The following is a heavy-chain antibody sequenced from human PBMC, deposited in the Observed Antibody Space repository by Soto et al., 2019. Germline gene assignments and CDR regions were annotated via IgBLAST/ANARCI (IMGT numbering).Heavy chain of an antibody. D-gene: IGHD1-26*01. V-gene: IGHV1-3*01. CDR3: ARGIWYSGSYYFDS. CDR1: GYTFSKYA. CDR2: IDAGNGRT. Sequence: ASVKVSCKASGYTFSKYAIHWVRQAPGQRLEWMGWIDAGNGRTKYSQKFQGRVTITRDTSANIAYMELNSLTSEDTAVYYCARGIWYSGSYYFDSWGQGTLVTVSS. J-gene: IGHJ4*02.